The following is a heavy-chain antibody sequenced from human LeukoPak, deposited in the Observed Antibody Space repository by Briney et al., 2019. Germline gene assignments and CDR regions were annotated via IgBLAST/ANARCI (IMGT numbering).Heavy chain of an antibody. CDR3: AYRRSSGLFDY. V-gene: IGHV2-5*02. J-gene: IGHJ4*02. D-gene: IGHD6-19*01. Sequence: SGPTLVNPPQPLTLTCTFSGFSLSSPRMGVGWIRQPPGKALEWLALIYWDDDKRYSPALKSRLTITKDTSKNQVVLTMTNMDPVDTGTYYCAYRRSSGLFDYWGQGTLVTVSS. CDR2: IYWDDDK. CDR1: GFSLSSPRMG.